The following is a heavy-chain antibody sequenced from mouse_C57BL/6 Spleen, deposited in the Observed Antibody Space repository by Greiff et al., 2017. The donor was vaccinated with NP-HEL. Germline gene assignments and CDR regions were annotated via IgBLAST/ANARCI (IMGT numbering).Heavy chain of an antibody. CDR1: GYSITSGYG. D-gene: IGHD3-1*01. V-gene: IGHV3-2*02. Sequence: EVQLQQSGPGLVKPSQSLSLTCTVTGYSITSGYGWNWIRQFPGNKLEWMGYISYSGSTNYKPSIKSRTSITRDTSKNQSFLQLNSVTTEDTATYDCARRARIKYWGQGTTPTVSS. J-gene: IGHJ2*01. CDR2: ISYSGST. CDR3: ARRARIKY.